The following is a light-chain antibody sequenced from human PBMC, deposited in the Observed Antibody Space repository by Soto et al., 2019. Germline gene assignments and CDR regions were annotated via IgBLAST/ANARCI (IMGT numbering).Light chain of an antibody. J-gene: IGLJ1*01. CDR1: SSNIGAGYD. V-gene: IGLV1-40*01. CDR3: QSYDSSLRGSYV. CDR2: NNN. Sequence: QSVLTQPPSVSGAPGQRVTISCTGSSSNIGAGYDVHWYQRLPGTAPKVLIYNNNNRPSGVPDRFSGSKSGTSASLAITGLQAEDEADYYCQSYDSSLRGSYVFGPGTKLIVL.